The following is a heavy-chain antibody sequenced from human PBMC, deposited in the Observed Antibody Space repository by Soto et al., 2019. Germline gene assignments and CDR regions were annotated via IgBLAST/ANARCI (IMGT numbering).Heavy chain of an antibody. Sequence: QVQLVQSGAEVKKPGASVKVSCKASGYTFTSYDINWVRQAPGQGLEWMGWMNPNSGNTGYAQKCQGGVTMTRNTSISTAYMELRSLRSEDTAVYYCARGAIPGIWFCELARFDPWGQGTLVTVSS. CDR3: ARGAIPGIWFCELARFDP. CDR1: GYTFTSYD. V-gene: IGHV1-8*01. CDR2: MNPNSGNT. D-gene: IGHD3-10*01. J-gene: IGHJ5*02.